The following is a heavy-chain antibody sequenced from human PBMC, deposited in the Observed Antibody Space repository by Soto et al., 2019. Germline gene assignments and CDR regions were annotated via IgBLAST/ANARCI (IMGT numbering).Heavy chain of an antibody. CDR3: ARDVVVVAATFAAFDI. V-gene: IGHV1-69*13. J-gene: IGHJ3*02. CDR1: GGTFSSYA. Sequence: SVKVSCKASGGTFSSYAISWLRQAPGQGLEWMGGIIPIFGTANYAQKFQGRVTITADESTSTAYMELSSLRSEDTAVYYCARDVVVVAATFAAFDIWGQGTMVTVSS. D-gene: IGHD2-15*01. CDR2: IIPIFGTA.